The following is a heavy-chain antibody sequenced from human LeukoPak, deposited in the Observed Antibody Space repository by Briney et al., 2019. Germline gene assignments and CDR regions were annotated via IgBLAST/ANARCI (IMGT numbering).Heavy chain of an antibody. D-gene: IGHD6-13*01. CDR3: ARWVAAAGAYKDEYNWFDP. CDR1: DGSFSGYS. J-gene: IGHJ5*02. V-gene: IGHV4-34*01. CDR2: INHSGST. Sequence: PSETLSLTCAVYDGSFSGYSWTWIRQPPGKGLEWIGEINHSGSTNYNPSLKSRVTISVDTSKNQFSLKLSSVTAADTAVYYCARWVAAAGAYKDEYNWFDPWGQGTLVTVSS.